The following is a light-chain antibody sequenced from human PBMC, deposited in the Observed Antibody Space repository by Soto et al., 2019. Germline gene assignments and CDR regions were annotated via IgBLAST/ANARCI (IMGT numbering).Light chain of an antibody. V-gene: IGKV1-39*01. CDR2: AAS. J-gene: IGKJ2*01. CDR1: QSISSY. Sequence: DIQMTQSPSSLSASVGDRVTITCRASQSISSYLNWYQQKPGEAPKILIYAASTLQSRVPSRFSGRGSGPDFSLTISSLQPEDFATYYCQQTFSAPVTFGQGTRLEIK. CDR3: QQTFSAPVT.